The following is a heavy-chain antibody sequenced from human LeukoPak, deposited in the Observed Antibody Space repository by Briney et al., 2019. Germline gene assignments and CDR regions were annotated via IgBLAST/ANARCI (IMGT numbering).Heavy chain of an antibody. D-gene: IGHD3-9*01. Sequence: GGSLRLSCAASGFTFSNYWMTWVRQAPGKGLEWVANIKPDESEKYYVGSVKGRFTTSRDNAKNSLYLQMNSLRAEDTAVYYCAKWGPYDILTGRINWGQGTLVTVSS. V-gene: IGHV3-7*03. CDR2: IKPDESEK. CDR3: AKWGPYDILTGRIN. CDR1: GFTFSNYW. J-gene: IGHJ4*02.